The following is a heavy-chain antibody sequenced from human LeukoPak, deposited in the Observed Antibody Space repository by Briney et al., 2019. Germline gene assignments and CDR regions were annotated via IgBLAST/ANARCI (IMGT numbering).Heavy chain of an antibody. V-gene: IGHV1-3*01. Sequence: ASVKVSCKASVYTFTSYAMHWVRQAPGQRLEXXXXXXAGNGNTKYSQKFQGRVTITRDTSASTAYMELSSLRSEDTAVYYCARGRYCSSTSCYNWFDPWGQGTLVTVSS. D-gene: IGHD2-2*01. J-gene: IGHJ5*02. CDR3: ARGRYCSSTSCYNWFDP. CDR2: XXAGNGNT. CDR1: VYTFTSYA.